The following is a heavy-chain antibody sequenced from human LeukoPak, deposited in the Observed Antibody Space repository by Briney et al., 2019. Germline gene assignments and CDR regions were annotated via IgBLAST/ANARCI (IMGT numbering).Heavy chain of an antibody. V-gene: IGHV3-48*03. CDR1: GFTFPYYE. CDR3: ARTRSGYNLFDY. J-gene: IGHJ4*02. Sequence: GGSLRLSCAASGFTFPYYEMNWIRQAPGKGLEWISYISRSGDTVYYADSVKGRFTISRDHAENSLYLQMNSLRAEDTAVYCCARTRSGYNLFDYWGQGTLVTVSS. CDR2: ISRSGDTV. D-gene: IGHD5-24*01.